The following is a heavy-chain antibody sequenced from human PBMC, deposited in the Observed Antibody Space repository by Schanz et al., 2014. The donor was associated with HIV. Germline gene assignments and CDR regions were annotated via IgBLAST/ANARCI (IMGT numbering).Heavy chain of an antibody. J-gene: IGHJ3*01. Sequence: QVQLVESGGGVVQPGRSLRLSCAASGFTFSSYGMHWVRQAPGKGLEGVSVIYSGGSAYYADSVKGRFTISRDNSKNTLYLQMNSLRAEDTAVYYCAREGESSGRAGLFDLWGQGAMVTVSS. CDR1: GFTFSSYG. CDR2: IYSGGSA. CDR3: AREGESSGRAGLFDL. V-gene: IGHV3-NL1*01. D-gene: IGHD6-19*01.